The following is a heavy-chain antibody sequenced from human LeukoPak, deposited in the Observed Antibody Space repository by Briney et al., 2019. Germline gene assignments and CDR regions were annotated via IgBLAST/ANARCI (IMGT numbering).Heavy chain of an antibody. D-gene: IGHD3-10*01. CDR2: MNPNSGNT. J-gene: IGHJ4*02. CDR3: AREGGGSGEFDY. Sequence: ASVKVSCKASGYTFTSYDINWVRQATGQGLEWMGWMNPNSGNTGYAQKFQGRVTITTDESTSTAYMELSRLRSEDTAVYYCAREGGGSGEFDYWGQGTLVTVSS. V-gene: IGHV1-8*01. CDR1: GYTFTSYD.